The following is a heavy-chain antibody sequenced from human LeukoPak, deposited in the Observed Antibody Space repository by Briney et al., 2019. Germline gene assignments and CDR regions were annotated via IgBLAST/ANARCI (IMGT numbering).Heavy chain of an antibody. CDR2: ISSSSGTI. V-gene: IGHV3-48*01. CDR1: GFIFSNYN. J-gene: IGHJ4*02. Sequence: GGSLSLPCAASGFIFSNYNMNWVRQTPGKGLEWLSYISSSSGTIYYADSVKGRFTISGDNAKNSLYLQMNSLRAEDTAVYYCARALGYSYGYAVDYWGQETLVTVSS. CDR3: ARALGYSYGYAVDY. D-gene: IGHD5-18*01.